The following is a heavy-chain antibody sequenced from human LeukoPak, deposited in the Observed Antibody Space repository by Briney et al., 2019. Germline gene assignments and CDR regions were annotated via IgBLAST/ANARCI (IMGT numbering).Heavy chain of an antibody. CDR2: IISSSSTI. Sequence: GGSLRLSCAASGLTLSSYSMNWVRQAPGKGLEWVSYIISSSSTIYYADSVKGRFTISRDNAKNSLYLQMNSLRAEDTAVYYCARDPGAPIAAAGTVDYWGQGTLVTVSS. D-gene: IGHD6-13*01. CDR3: ARDPGAPIAAAGTVDY. CDR1: GLTLSSYS. J-gene: IGHJ4*02. V-gene: IGHV3-48*01.